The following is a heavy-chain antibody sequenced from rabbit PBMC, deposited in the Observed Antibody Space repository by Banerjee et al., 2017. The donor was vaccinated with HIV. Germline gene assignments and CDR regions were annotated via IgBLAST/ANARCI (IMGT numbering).Heavy chain of an antibody. CDR3: VRDVAGYAGYGYASRLDL. D-gene: IGHD6-1*01. J-gene: IGHJ3*01. CDR2: INTGSGSA. CDR1: GFDFSSSYW. V-gene: IGHV1S45*01. Sequence: QEQLEESGGDLVKPGASLTLTCTASGFDFSSSYWMSWVRQAPGKGLEWIADINTGSGSAYYATWVNGRFTISSHNAQNTLYLQLNSLTAADTATYFCVRDVAGYAGYGYASRLDLWGQGTLVTVS.